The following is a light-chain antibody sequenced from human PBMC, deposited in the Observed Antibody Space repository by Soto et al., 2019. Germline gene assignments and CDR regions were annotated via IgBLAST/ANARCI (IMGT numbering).Light chain of an antibody. V-gene: IGKV1-5*03. CDR3: QQYNSYSWT. J-gene: IGKJ1*01. CDR2: QAS. Sequence: DIQMTQSPSTLSASVGDRVTITCRASQSISSWLAWYQQKPGKAPKLLISQASSLESGVPSRFSGSGSETGFTLTISGLQPDDFASYYCQQYNSYSWTFGQGAKVEVK. CDR1: QSISSW.